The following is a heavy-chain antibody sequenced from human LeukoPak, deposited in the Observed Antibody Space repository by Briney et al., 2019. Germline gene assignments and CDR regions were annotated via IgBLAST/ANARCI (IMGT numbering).Heavy chain of an antibody. CDR1: GFTFSSYG. J-gene: IGHJ4*02. D-gene: IGHD5-24*01. CDR3: ARDSGYGYNSFPTADY. Sequence: GGSLRLSCAASGFTFSSYGMHWVRQAPGKGLEWVAVISYDGSNKYYADSVKGRFTISRDNSKNTLYLQMNSLRAEDTAVYYCARDSGYGYNSFPTADYWGQGTLVTVSS. V-gene: IGHV3-30*03. CDR2: ISYDGSNK.